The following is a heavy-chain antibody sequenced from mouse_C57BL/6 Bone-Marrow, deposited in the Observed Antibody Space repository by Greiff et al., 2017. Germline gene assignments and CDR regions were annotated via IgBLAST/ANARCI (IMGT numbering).Heavy chain of an antibody. D-gene: IGHD2-3*01. CDR2: ISYDGSN. J-gene: IGHJ2*01. CDR1: GYSITSGYY. Sequence: EVQLQQSGPGLVKPSQSLSLTCSVTGYSITSGYYWNWIRQFPGNKLEWMGYISYDGSNNYNPSLKNRISITRDTSKNQFFLKLNSVTTEDTATDYCARDFGYYGFDYWGQGTTLTVSS. CDR3: ARDFGYYGFDY. V-gene: IGHV3-6*01.